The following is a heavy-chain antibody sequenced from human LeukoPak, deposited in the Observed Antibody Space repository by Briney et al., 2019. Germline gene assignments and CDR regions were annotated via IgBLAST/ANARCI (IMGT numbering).Heavy chain of an antibody. D-gene: IGHD3-10*01. J-gene: IGHJ4*02. V-gene: IGHV3-33*06. Sequence: PGRSLRLSCAAPGFTFSSYGMHWVRQAPGKGLEWVAVIWYDGSNKYYADSVKGRFTISRDNSKNTVYLQMNSLRAEDTALYYCAKHRGTSYYGSGSLYYFDSWGQGTLVTVSS. CDR2: IWYDGSNK. CDR3: AKHRGTSYYGSGSLYYFDS. CDR1: GFTFSSYG.